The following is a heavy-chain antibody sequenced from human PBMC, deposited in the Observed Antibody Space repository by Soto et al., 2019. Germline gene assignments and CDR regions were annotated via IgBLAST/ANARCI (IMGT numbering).Heavy chain of an antibody. V-gene: IGHV4-59*08. CDR1: GGSISSYY. Sequence: SETLSLTCTVSGGSISSYYWSLIRQPPGKGLEWIGYIYYSGSTNYNPSLKSPVTTTVDTSKTSFSLKLSSVTAADTDVYYCARRYGGAFDIWGQGTMVTVSS. CDR3: ARRYGGAFDI. D-gene: IGHD3-10*01. J-gene: IGHJ3*02. CDR2: IYYSGST.